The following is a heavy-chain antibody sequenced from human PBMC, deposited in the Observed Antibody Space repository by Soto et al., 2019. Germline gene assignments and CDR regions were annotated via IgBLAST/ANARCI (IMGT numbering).Heavy chain of an antibody. J-gene: IGHJ4*02. D-gene: IGHD3-22*01. CDR2: IYYSGST. CDR1: GGSISSYY. V-gene: IGHV4-59*01. CDR3: ASENYDSSGCFDY. Sequence: PSETLSLTCTVSGGSISSYYWSWIRQPPGKGLEWIGYIYYSGSTNYNPSLKSRVTISVDTSKNQFSLKLSSVTAADTAVYYCASENYDSSGCFDYWGQGTLVTVSS.